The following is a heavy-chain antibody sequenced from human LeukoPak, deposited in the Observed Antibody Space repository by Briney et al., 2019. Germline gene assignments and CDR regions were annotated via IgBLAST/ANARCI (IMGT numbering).Heavy chain of an antibody. CDR1: GFTFSSYG. J-gene: IGHJ6*03. CDR2: IRYDGSNK. CDR3: AKGPRDTVTAVYYYYYMDV. Sequence: GGSLRLSCAASGFTFSSYGMHWVRQAPGKGLEWVAFIRYDGSNKYYADSVKGRFTISRDNSKNTLYLQMNSLRAEDTAVYYCAKGPRDTVTAVYYYYYMDVWGKGTTVTISS. V-gene: IGHV3-30*02. D-gene: IGHD4-17*01.